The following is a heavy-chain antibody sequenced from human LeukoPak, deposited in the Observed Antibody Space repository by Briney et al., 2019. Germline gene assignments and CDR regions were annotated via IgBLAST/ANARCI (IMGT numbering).Heavy chain of an antibody. J-gene: IGHJ3*02. Sequence: ASVKVSCKASGYTFTSYGISWVRQAPGQGLEWMGWISAYNGNTNYAQKLQGRVTITTDESTSTAYMELSSLRSEDTAVYYCASMIVVVITDGRDAFDIWGQGTMVTVSS. CDR2: ISAYNGNT. CDR1: GYTFTSYG. CDR3: ASMIVVVITDGRDAFDI. V-gene: IGHV1-18*01. D-gene: IGHD3-22*01.